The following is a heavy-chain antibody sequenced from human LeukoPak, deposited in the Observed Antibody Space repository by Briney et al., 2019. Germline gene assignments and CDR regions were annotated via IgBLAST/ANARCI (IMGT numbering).Heavy chain of an antibody. Sequence: PGGSLRLSCAASGFTFDDYGMSWVRQAPGKGLEWVSGINWNGGSTGYADSVKGRFTISRDNAKNSLYLQMNSLRAEDTALYHCARDPQRAEVGATTFPHRRQSLYYYYGMDVWGQGTTVTVSS. CDR2: INWNGGST. J-gene: IGHJ6*02. D-gene: IGHD1-26*01. V-gene: IGHV3-20*01. CDR3: ARDPQRAEVGATTFPHRRQSLYYYYGMDV. CDR1: GFTFDDYG.